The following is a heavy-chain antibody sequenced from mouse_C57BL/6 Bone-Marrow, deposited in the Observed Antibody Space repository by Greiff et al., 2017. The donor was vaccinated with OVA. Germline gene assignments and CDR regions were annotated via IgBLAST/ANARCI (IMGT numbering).Heavy chain of an antibody. CDR2: IYPRSGNT. J-gene: IGHJ2*01. Sequence: QVQLQQSGAELARPGASVKLSCKASGYTFTSYGISWVKQRTGQGLEWIGEIYPRSGNTYYNEKFKGKATLNADKSSSTAYMELRSLTSEDSAVYFGAREGITTVVYFDYWGQGTTLTVSS. D-gene: IGHD1-1*01. CDR3: AREGITTVVYFDY. CDR1: GYTFTSYG. V-gene: IGHV1-81*01.